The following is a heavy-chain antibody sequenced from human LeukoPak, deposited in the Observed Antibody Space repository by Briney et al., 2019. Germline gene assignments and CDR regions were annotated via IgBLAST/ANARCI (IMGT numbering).Heavy chain of an antibody. Sequence: SETLSLTCTVSAGSISSYYWTWIRQPPGKGLEWIGYVFYSGSTSYNPSLKSRVTISVDTSKNQFFLKLSSVTAADTAAYYCARAAAGTSDSDAFDIWGQGTMVTVSS. CDR3: ARAAAGTSDSDAFDI. CDR2: VFYSGST. CDR1: AGSISSYY. V-gene: IGHV4-59*01. D-gene: IGHD6-13*01. J-gene: IGHJ3*02.